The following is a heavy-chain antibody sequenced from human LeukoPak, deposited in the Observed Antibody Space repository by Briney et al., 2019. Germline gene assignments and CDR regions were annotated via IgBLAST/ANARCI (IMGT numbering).Heavy chain of an antibody. Sequence: GGSLRLSCVASGFTFEDYTMHWVRQLPGKGLEWVSFINYNGGSTYYADSVKGRFTISRDNSKSSLYLQMNSLRTEDTAIYYCAKDKGGSGWSSEYWGQGTLVTVSS. J-gene: IGHJ4*02. CDR1: GFTFEDYT. CDR3: AKDKGGSGWSSEY. V-gene: IGHV3-43*01. D-gene: IGHD6-19*01. CDR2: INYNGGST.